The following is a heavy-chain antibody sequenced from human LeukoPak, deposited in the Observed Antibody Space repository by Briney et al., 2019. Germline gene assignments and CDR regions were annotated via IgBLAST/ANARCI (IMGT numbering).Heavy chain of an antibody. D-gene: IGHD2-8*01. CDR2: VYYSGST. Sequence: SETLSLTCAVYGGSFSGYYWSWIRQPPGKGLEWLGSVYYSGSTYYNPSLKSRVTISVDTSKNQFSLRLSSVTAADTAIYYCARGMDWFDPWGQGTLVTVSS. J-gene: IGHJ5*02. CDR1: GGSFSGYY. V-gene: IGHV4-34*01. CDR3: ARGMDWFDP.